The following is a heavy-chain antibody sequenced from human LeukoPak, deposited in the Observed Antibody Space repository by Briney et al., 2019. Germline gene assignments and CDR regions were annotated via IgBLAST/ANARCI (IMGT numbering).Heavy chain of an antibody. CDR2: IKSKTDGGTT. V-gene: IGHV3-15*01. Sequence: PGGSLRLSCAASGFTFSDYYMSWVRQAPGKGLEWVGRIKSKTDGGTTDYAEPVQGRFTISRDDSKNTLYLQMNSLKTEDTAVYYCTTARPGYYYDSSGYYSRYYFDYWGQGTLVTVSS. CDR3: TTARPGYYYDSSGYYSRYYFDY. D-gene: IGHD3-22*01. CDR1: GFTFSDYY. J-gene: IGHJ4*02.